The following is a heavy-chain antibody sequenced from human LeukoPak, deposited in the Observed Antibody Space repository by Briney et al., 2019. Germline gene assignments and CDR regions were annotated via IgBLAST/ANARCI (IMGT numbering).Heavy chain of an antibody. V-gene: IGHV1-2*02. D-gene: IGHD3-9*01. CDR2: INPNSGGT. CDR1: GYTFTGYY. CDR3: ARYDTDDAFDI. Sequence: ASVKVSCTTSGYTFTGYYMHWVRQAPGQGLEWMGWINPNSGGTNYAQKFQGRVTMTRDTSISTAYMELSRLRSDDSAVYYCARYDTDDAFDIWGQGTMVTVSS. J-gene: IGHJ3*02.